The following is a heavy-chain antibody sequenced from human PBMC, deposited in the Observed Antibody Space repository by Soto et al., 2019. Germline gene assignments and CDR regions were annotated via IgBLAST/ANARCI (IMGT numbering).Heavy chain of an antibody. CDR1: GYSFTSYW. J-gene: IGHJ4*02. D-gene: IGHD5-12*01. V-gene: IGHV5-51*01. CDR3: ARPGGYSGYVGMVYFDY. Sequence: GESLKISCKGSGYSFTSYWIGWVRQMPGKGLEWMGIIYPGDSDTRYSPSFQGQVTISADKSIGTAYLQWSSLKASDTAMYYCARPGGYSGYVGMVYFDYWGQGTLVTVSS. CDR2: IYPGDSDT.